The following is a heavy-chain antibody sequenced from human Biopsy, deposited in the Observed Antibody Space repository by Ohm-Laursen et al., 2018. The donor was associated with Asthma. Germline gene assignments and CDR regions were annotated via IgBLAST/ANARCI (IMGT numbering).Heavy chain of an antibody. D-gene: IGHD3-10*01. CDR1: GYTFNSAG. CDR3: ARAVDYSHYYGIDV. V-gene: IGHV1-18*01. CDR2: ISVYNGNT. J-gene: IGHJ6*02. Sequence: SSVKVSCKTSGYTFNSAGITWVRQAPGQGLEWMGWISVYNGNTKVAQKLQDRVTMITGASTSTAYMELRSLRSDDTAVYFCARAVDYSHYYGIDVWGQGTTVTVS.